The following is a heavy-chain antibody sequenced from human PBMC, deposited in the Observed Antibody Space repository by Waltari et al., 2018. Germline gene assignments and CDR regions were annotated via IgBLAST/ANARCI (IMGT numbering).Heavy chain of an antibody. V-gene: IGHV4-59*11. J-gene: IGHJ3*02. CDR3: VREYYYDSSGYIGAFDI. CDR1: GVSISSHY. Sequence: QVQLQESGPGQVKPSETLSLTCSVSGVSISSHYWSWIRQTPGRGLEWIGYISYSGITSYNPSLKSRVTISVDTSKNQFSLNLSSVTAADTAVYYCVREYYYDSSGYIGAFDIWGQGTKVTVSS. CDR2: ISYSGIT. D-gene: IGHD3-22*01.